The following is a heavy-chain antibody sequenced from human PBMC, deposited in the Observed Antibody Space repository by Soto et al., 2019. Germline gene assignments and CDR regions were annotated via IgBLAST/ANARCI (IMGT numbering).Heavy chain of an antibody. J-gene: IGHJ5*02. CDR3: ARAFGPGSYGFP. Sequence: ASVKVSCKASGYTFASYGISWLRQAPGQGLEWLGWVSTYSPKTVYAQKLQGRVTMTTDTSTSTAYMELRSLRSDDTAVYYCARAFGPGSYGFPWGQGTLVTVSS. CDR2: VSTYSPKT. D-gene: IGHD3-16*01. V-gene: IGHV1-18*01. CDR1: GYTFASYG.